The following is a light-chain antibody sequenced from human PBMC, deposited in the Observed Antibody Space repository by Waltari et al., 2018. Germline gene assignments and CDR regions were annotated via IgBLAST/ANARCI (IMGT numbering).Light chain of an antibody. J-gene: IGLJ1*01. V-gene: IGLV2-14*01. CDR3: SSYTSSSTYV. Sequence: QSALTQPASVSGSPGQPITISCTGTSSDVGGYNYVSWYQQHPDKAPKLMIYEVSNRPSGASNRFSGSKSGDTASLTISGLQAEDEADYYCSSYTSSSTYVFGTGTKVTVL. CDR2: EVS. CDR1: SSDVGGYNY.